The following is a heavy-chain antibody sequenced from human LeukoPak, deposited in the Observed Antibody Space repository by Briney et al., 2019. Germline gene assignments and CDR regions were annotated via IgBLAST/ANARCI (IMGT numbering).Heavy chain of an antibody. V-gene: IGHV3-30*03. CDR1: GFTFSSYG. CDR2: ISYDGSNK. D-gene: IGHD5-12*01. Sequence: GGSLRLSCAASGFTFSSYGMHWVRQAPGKGLEWVAAISYDGSNKNYADSVKGRFTISRDTSKNTVYLQMNSLRAEDTAVFYCARDGTYTDYDPDFDIWGQGTLVTVSS. J-gene: IGHJ4*02. CDR3: ARDGTYTDYDPDFDI.